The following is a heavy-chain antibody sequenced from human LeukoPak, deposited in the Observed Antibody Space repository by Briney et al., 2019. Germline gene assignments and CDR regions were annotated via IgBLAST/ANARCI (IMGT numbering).Heavy chain of an antibody. V-gene: IGHV1-2*02. CDR1: GYTFTGYY. D-gene: IGHD4-17*01. CDR3: ARVHGDYEYFQH. Sequence: ASVKVSCKASGYTFTGYYMHWVRQALGQGLEWMGWINPNSGGTNYAQKLQGRVTMTTDTSTSTAYMELRSLRSDDTAVYYCARVHGDYEYFQHWGQGTLVTVSS. J-gene: IGHJ1*01. CDR2: INPNSGGT.